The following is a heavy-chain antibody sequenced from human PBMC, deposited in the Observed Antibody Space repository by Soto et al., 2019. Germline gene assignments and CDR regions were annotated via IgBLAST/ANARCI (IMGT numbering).Heavy chain of an antibody. V-gene: IGHV4-34*01. CDR3: ARGQWPAYYYGSGSYYNGAFDI. D-gene: IGHD3-10*01. CDR1: GGSFSGYY. J-gene: IGHJ3*02. CDR2: INHSGST. Sequence: SETLSPTCAVYGGSFSGYYWSWIRQPPGKGLEWIGEINHSGSTNYNPSLKSRVTISVDTSKNQFSLKLSSVTAADTAVYYCARGQWPAYYYGSGSYYNGAFDIWGQGTMVTVSS.